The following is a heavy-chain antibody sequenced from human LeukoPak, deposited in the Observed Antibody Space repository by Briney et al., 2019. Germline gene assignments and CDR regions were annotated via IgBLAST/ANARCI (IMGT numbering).Heavy chain of an antibody. D-gene: IGHD1-14*01. V-gene: IGHV3-21*01. CDR2: ISVSSDYI. CDR3: ARGGRNSYFFDF. J-gene: IGHJ4*02. CDR1: GFTFTSYS. Sequence: GGSLRLSCTASGFTFTSYSMNWVRQAPGKGLEWVSSISVSSDYIFYADSVKGRFTISRDNAKNSLFLQMNSLRAEDTVVYYCARGGRNSYFFDFWGQGTLVTVSS.